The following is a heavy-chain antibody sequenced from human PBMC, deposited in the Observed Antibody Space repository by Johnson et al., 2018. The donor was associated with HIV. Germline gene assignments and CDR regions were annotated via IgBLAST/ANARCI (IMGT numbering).Heavy chain of an antibody. V-gene: IGHV3-66*02. CDR1: GFTVSSDY. CDR2: IYSGGST. Sequence: VQLVESGGGLVQPGGSLRLSCAASGFTVSSDYMTWVRQAPGKGLEWVSIIYSGGSTYYTRSVKGRFTISRDNSKSMLFLQIHSLRVEDTSVYYCARVRVGAFDIWGQGTMVTVSS. J-gene: IGHJ3*02. CDR3: ARVRVGAFDI. D-gene: IGHD1-26*01.